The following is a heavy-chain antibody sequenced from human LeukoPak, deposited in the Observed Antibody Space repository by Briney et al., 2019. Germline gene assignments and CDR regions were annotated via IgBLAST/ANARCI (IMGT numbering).Heavy chain of an antibody. CDR2: INPNSGAT. V-gene: IGHV1-2*02. Sequence: ASVKVSCKATGYTLTDYYLHWVRQAPGQGLKWMGWINPNSGATHYAQSFQARVTMTRDTSIASSYMELTGLESDDTAVYYCARGRRILGGPENAGDFFDFWGQGSLVTVSS. CDR3: ARGRRILGGPENAGDFFDF. D-gene: IGHD3-16*01. CDR1: GYTLTDYY. J-gene: IGHJ4*01.